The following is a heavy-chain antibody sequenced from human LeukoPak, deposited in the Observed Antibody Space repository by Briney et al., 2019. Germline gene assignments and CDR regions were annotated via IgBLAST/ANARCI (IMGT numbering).Heavy chain of an antibody. CDR3: AREDTAMGYNWFDP. J-gene: IGHJ5*02. CDR2: INPNSGGT. D-gene: IGHD5-18*01. Sequence: ASVKVSCKASGYTFTRYYMHWVRQAPGQGLEWMGWINPNSGGTNYAQKFQGRVTMTRDTSISTAYMELSRLRSDDTAVYYCAREDTAMGYNWFDPWGQGTLVTVSS. CDR1: GYTFTRYY. V-gene: IGHV1-2*02.